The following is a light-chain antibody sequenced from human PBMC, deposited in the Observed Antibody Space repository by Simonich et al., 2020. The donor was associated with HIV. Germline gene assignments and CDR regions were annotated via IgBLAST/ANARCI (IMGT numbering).Light chain of an antibody. CDR3: QQYYSTPPT. Sequence: DIVMTKSPDSLAVSLGERATFNCKSSRSVLYSSNNKNYLAWYQQKPGHPPKLLIYWASTRESGVPDRFSASGSGTDFTLTISSLQAEDVAIYYCQQYYSTPPTFGQGTKVEIK. J-gene: IGKJ1*01. V-gene: IGKV4-1*01. CDR1: RSVLYSSNNKNY. CDR2: WAS.